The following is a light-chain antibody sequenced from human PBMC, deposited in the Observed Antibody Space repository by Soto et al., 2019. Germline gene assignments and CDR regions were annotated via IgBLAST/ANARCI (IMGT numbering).Light chain of an antibody. V-gene: IGKV1-17*01. CDR3: QQYNNWPPTWT. Sequence: DIQMTQSPSTLSASVGDRVTITCRASQGIRNDLGWYQQKPGKPPERLIYDASRLQSGVPSRFSGSGSGTEFTLTINSLQSEDFALYYCQQYNNWPPTWTFGQGTKVDI. CDR1: QGIRND. CDR2: DAS. J-gene: IGKJ1*01.